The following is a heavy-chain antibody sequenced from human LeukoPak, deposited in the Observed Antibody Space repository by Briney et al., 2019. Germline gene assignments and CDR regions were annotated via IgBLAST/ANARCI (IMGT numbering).Heavy chain of an antibody. V-gene: IGHV3-30*02. CDR3: ARDPPMGYCSGGSCYYFDY. CDR1: GFTFSSDA. Sequence: GGSLRLSCAASGFTFSSDAMHWVRQAPGKGLEWVAIILSDGSKTYYPDSVKGRFTISRDNSKNTLYLQMNSLRAEDTAVYYCARDPPMGYCSGGSCYYFDYWGQRTLVTVSS. J-gene: IGHJ4*02. D-gene: IGHD2-15*01. CDR2: ILSDGSKT.